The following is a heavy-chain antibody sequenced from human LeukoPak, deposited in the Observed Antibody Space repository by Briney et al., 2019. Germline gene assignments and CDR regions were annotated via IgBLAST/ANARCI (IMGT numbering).Heavy chain of an antibody. J-gene: IGHJ4*02. Sequence: GGSLRLSCAASGFTFSNAWMSWVRQAPGKGLEWVGRIKSKTDGGTTDYAAPVKGRFTISRDDSKNTLYLQMSSLKTEDTAVYYCTTALYYDSSGYYLFDYWGQGTLVTVSS. CDR1: GFTFSNAW. CDR3: TTALYYDSSGYYLFDY. CDR2: IKSKTDGGTT. V-gene: IGHV3-15*01. D-gene: IGHD3-22*01.